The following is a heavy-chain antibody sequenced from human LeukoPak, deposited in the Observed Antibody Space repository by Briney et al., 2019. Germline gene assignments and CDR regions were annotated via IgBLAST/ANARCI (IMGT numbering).Heavy chain of an antibody. D-gene: IGHD2-15*01. CDR3: ARDVVGSLDY. Sequence: GGPLRLSRVACGLIFSNYWMLGLRQAPGKGPEWVANMNKDGSARHYADSVKGRFTISRDNAQNSVYLRMNSLRAEDTAVYYCARDVVGSLDYWGLGTLVTVSS. CDR1: GLIFSNYW. CDR2: MNKDGSAR. J-gene: IGHJ4*02. V-gene: IGHV3-7*01.